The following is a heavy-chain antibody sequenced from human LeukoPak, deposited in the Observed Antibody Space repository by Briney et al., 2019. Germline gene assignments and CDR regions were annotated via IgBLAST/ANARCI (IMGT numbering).Heavy chain of an antibody. CDR3: ARDAYCSSTSCYEIDY. Sequence: PGGSLRLSCAASGFTFSSYGMHWVRQAPGKGLEWVAVIWYDGSNKYYADSVKGRFTISGDNSKNTLYLQMNSLRAEDTAVYYCARDAYCSSTSCYEIDYWGQGTLVTVSS. CDR2: IWYDGSNK. V-gene: IGHV3-33*01. CDR1: GFTFSSYG. D-gene: IGHD2-2*01. J-gene: IGHJ4*02.